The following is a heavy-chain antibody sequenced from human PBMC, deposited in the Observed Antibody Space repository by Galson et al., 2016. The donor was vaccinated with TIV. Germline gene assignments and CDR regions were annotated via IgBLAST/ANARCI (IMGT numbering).Heavy chain of an antibody. V-gene: IGHV1-2*02. CDR3: AGGGGSHWSYY. D-gene: IGHD3-16*01. CDR2: INPSGGA. J-gene: IGHJ4*02. Sequence: KVSCKASGFTFVGYYLYWVRQAPGQGLEWMGWINPSGGAIYAQKFQDRVIMTRDTSITTAYMEMRSLRFDDTAVYYCAGGGGSHWSYYWGQGTLVTVSS. CDR1: GFTFVGYY.